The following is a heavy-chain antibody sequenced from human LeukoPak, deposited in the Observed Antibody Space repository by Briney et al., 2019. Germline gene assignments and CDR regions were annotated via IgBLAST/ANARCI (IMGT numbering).Heavy chain of an antibody. J-gene: IGHJ4*02. CDR2: MSSSGSTI. V-gene: IGHV3-11*01. CDR1: GFTFSDYY. CDR3: AGENMVRGVIIYFDY. D-gene: IGHD3-10*01. Sequence: GGSLRLSCAASGFTFSDYYMSWIRQAPGKGLEWVSYMSSSGSTIFYADSVKGRFTISRDNAKNSLYLQMNSLRADDTAVYYCAGENMVRGVIIYFDYWGRGTLVTVSS.